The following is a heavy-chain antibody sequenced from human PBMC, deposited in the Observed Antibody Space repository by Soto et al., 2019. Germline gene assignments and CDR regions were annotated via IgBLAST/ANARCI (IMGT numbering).Heavy chain of an antibody. CDR1: GFTFSSYE. Sequence: QTGGSLRLSCAASGFTFSSYEMNWVRQAPGKGLEWVSYISSSGSTIYYADSVRGRFTISRDNAKNSLYLQMNSLRAEDTAVYYCARCDGTIAPLIDYWGQGTLVTVSS. CDR2: ISSSGSTI. D-gene: IGHD1-7*01. CDR3: ARCDGTIAPLIDY. V-gene: IGHV3-48*03. J-gene: IGHJ4*02.